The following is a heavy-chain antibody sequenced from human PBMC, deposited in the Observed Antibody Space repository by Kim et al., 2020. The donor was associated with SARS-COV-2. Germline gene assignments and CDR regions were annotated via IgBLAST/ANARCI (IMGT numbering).Heavy chain of an antibody. Sequence: DSVKGRFTISRDNSKNTLYLQMNSLRAEDTAVYYCARDRMMYYYYYGMDVWGQETTVTVSS. D-gene: IGHD3-16*01. V-gene: IGHV3-30*01. J-gene: IGHJ6*02. CDR3: ARDRMMYYYYYGMDV.